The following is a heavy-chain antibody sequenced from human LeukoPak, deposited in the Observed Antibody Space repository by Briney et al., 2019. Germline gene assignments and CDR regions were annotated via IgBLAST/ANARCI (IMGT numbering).Heavy chain of an antibody. CDR2: IYNSGST. D-gene: IGHD2-2*02. CDR3: ARVRYCSSTSCYKAYWYFDL. J-gene: IGHJ2*01. Sequence: SETLSLTCTVSGGSISSGSYYWGWIRQPAGKGLEWIGRIYNSGSTNYNPSLKSRFTISVDTSKNQFSLKLSSVTAADTAVYYCARVRYCSSTSCYKAYWYFDLWGRGTLVTVSS. V-gene: IGHV4-61*02. CDR1: GGSISSGSYY.